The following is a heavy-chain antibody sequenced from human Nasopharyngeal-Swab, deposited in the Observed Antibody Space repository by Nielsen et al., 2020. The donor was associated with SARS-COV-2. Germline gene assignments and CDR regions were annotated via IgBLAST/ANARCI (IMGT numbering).Heavy chain of an antibody. CDR2: INAGNGNT. J-gene: IGHJ6*03. CDR3: ARDLSWGSGTNYYYYYYMDV. Sequence: ASMKVSCKASGYTFTSYAMHWVRQAPGQRLEWMGWINAGNGNTKYSQKFQGRVTITRDTSASTAYMELSSLRSEDTAVYYCARDLSWGSGTNYYYYYYMDVWGKGTTVTVSS. D-gene: IGHD3-10*01. V-gene: IGHV1-3*01. CDR1: GYTFTSYA.